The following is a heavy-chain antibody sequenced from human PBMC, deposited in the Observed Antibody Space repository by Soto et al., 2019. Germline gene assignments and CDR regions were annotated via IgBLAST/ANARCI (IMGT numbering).Heavy chain of an antibody. Sequence: PGGSLRLSCAGSGFTFSSYAMSWVRQAPGKGLEWVSAISGSGGSTYYADSVKGRFTISRDNSKNTLYLQMNSLRAEDTAVYYCAKDSLRYFDWSPILDAFDTWGQGTMVTV. V-gene: IGHV3-23*01. CDR2: ISGSGGST. CDR3: AKDSLRYFDWSPILDAFDT. J-gene: IGHJ3*02. CDR1: GFTFSSYA. D-gene: IGHD3-9*01.